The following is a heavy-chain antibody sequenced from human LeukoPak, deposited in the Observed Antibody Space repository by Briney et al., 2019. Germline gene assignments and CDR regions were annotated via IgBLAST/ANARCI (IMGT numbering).Heavy chain of an antibody. D-gene: IGHD4-11*01. CDR1: GGSISSYY. CDR3: ARHSLHSNYATGGIDY. CDR2: ISYSGST. V-gene: IGHV4-59*08. J-gene: IGHJ4*02. Sequence: SGTLSLTCTVSGGSISSYYWSWIRQPPGKGLEWIGYISYSGSTSYNSSLKSRVTISVDTSKNQFSLKLTSVTAADTAVYYCARHSLHSNYATGGIDYWGQGTLVTVSS.